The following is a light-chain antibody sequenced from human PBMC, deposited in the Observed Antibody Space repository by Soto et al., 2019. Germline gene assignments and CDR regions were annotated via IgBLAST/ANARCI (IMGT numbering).Light chain of an antibody. V-gene: IGKV1-5*03. J-gene: IGKJ1*01. CDR1: QNISYW. Sequence: DIQMTQSPSTLSASVGDRVTITYRASQNISYWLAWYQQKPGKAPNLLIYKASSLESGVPSRFSGSGSGTEFTLTISSLQPDDFATYYCQQYNNYWTFGQGTKVEIK. CDR3: QQYNNYWT. CDR2: KAS.